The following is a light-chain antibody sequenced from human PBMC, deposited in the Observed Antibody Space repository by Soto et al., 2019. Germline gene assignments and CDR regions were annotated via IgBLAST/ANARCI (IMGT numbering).Light chain of an antibody. CDR3: SSYAGSNNLV. V-gene: IGLV2-8*01. Sequence: QSALTQPPSASGSPGQSVTISCTGTSSDVGGYNYVSWYQHHPGKAPKLMIYEVNKRPSGVPDRFSGPKSGNTASLTVSGLQAEDEADYYCSSYAGSNNLVFGGGTKVTVL. CDR1: SSDVGGYNY. CDR2: EVN. J-gene: IGLJ2*01.